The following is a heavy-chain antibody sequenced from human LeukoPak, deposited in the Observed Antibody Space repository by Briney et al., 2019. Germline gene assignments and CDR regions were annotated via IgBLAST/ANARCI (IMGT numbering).Heavy chain of an antibody. D-gene: IGHD3-22*01. Sequence: SETLSLTCTVSGGSISSSSYYWGWIRQPPGKGLEWIGSFYYSRNTYYNPSLKSRVTISVDMPKNQFSLKLSSVTAADTAVYYCARFNYYDSSGYYQTFDYWGQGTLVTVSS. V-gene: IGHV4-39*01. CDR2: FYYSRNT. J-gene: IGHJ4*02. CDR1: GGSISSSSYY. CDR3: ARFNYYDSSGYYQTFDY.